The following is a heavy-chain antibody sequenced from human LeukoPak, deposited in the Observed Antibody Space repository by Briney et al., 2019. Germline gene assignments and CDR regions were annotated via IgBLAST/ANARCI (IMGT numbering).Heavy chain of an antibody. CDR3: AKDNRLAPCYFDY. Sequence: GRSLRLSCAASGFTFDDYAMHWVRQAPGKGLEWVSGISWNSGSIGYADSVKGRFTISRDNAKNSLYLQMNSLRAEDTALYYCAKDNRLAPCYFDYWDQGTLVTVSS. V-gene: IGHV3-9*01. CDR1: GFTFDDYA. D-gene: IGHD3-9*01. CDR2: ISWNSGSI. J-gene: IGHJ4*02.